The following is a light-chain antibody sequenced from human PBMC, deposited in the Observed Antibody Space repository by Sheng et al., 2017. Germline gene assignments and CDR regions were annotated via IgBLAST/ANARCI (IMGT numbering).Light chain of an antibody. V-gene: IGLV3-1*01. CDR2: QDT. CDR3: QAWDSRTSYV. Sequence: SYELTQPPSVSVSPGQTASITCSGQKLGNKYACWYQQKPGQSPVVVIYQDTRRPSGIPERFSGSNSGNTATLTISGTQAMDEADYYCQAWDSRTSYVFGTGTKVTVL. CDR1: KLGNKY. J-gene: IGLJ1*01.